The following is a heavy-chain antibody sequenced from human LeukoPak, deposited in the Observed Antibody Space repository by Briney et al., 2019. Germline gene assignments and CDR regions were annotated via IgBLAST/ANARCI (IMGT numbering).Heavy chain of an antibody. CDR1: VYTFTRYY. CDR2: INPNSGGT. Sequence: ASVKVSCKASVYTFTRYYMHWVRQAPRQGLEWMGWINPNSGGTNYAQKFQGRVTMTRDTSISTDYMELSRLRSDDPAVYYCARGYNWNYVVAFDIWGQGTMVTVSS. V-gene: IGHV1-2*02. J-gene: IGHJ3*02. CDR3: ARGYNWNYVVAFDI. D-gene: IGHD1-7*01.